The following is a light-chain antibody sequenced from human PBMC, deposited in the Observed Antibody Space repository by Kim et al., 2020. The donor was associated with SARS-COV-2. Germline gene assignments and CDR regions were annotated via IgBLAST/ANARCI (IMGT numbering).Light chain of an antibody. CDR1: QSVGSY. J-gene: IGKJ1*01. V-gene: IGKV3-15*01. Sequence: VSPGERATLSCRASQSVGSYLAWYQKKPGQAPRLLIYGASNRATGIPARFSGSVSGTEFTLTISSLQSEDFAVYYCQQNSNWPRTFGQGTKVDIK. CDR2: GAS. CDR3: QQNSNWPRT.